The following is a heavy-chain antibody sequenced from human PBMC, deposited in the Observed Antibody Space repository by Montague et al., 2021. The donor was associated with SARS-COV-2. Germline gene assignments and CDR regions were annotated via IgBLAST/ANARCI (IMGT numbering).Heavy chain of an antibody. CDR2: INHRGTS. V-gene: IGHV4-34*01. Sequence: SETLSLTCTVSGGSLSGYYWSWIRQPPGKGLEWIGEINHRGTSNDNLSLKSRVALSLDTSRNQFSLNLNSVTAADTAVYYCVRGPAVKSYYDFWSGPKWFDPWGQGNLVTVSS. CDR3: VRGPAVKSYYDFWSGPKWFDP. J-gene: IGHJ5*02. CDR1: GGSLSGYY. D-gene: IGHD3-3*01.